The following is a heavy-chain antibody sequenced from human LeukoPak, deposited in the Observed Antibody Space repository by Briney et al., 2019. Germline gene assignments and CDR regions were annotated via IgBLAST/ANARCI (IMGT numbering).Heavy chain of an antibody. CDR1: GFTFSSYA. J-gene: IGHJ4*01. Sequence: GWSLRLSCAASGFTFSSYAMIWVRQAPGKGLEWVSAISGSGGSTYYADSVKGRFTVSRDNSKNTLYLQMESLRVEDTAVYYCQARHGYWGHGTLVTVSS. CDR2: ISGSGGST. V-gene: IGHV3-23*01. D-gene: IGHD6-6*01. CDR3: QARHGY.